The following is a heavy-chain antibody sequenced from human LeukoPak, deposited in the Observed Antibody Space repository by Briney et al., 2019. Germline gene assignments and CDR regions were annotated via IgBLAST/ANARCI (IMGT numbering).Heavy chain of an antibody. CDR2: MNPNSGNT. Sequence: ASVNVSCKASGYTLTNYDINWVRQASGQGLEWMGWMNPNSGNTGSAQKFQGRGTMTSNTSIRTAYMELSSLRSEDTAVYYCARGLRREQQLLRAFDYWGQGTPVTVSS. CDR3: ARGLRREQQLLRAFDY. J-gene: IGHJ4*02. CDR1: GYTLTNYD. D-gene: IGHD6-13*01. V-gene: IGHV1-8*01.